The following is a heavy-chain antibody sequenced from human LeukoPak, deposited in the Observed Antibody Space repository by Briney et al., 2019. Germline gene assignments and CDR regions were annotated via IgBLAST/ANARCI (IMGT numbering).Heavy chain of an antibody. J-gene: IGHJ6*02. CDR2: ISSSSSYI. CDR3: ARDSVAYYYYGMDV. V-gene: IGHV3-21*01. CDR1: GFSFSTHW. Sequence: GGSLRLSCAASGFSFSTHWMSWFRQAPGKGLEWVSSISSSSSYIYYADSVKGRFTISRDNAKNSLYLQMNSLRAEDTAVYYCARDSVAYYYYGMDVWGQGTTVTVSS.